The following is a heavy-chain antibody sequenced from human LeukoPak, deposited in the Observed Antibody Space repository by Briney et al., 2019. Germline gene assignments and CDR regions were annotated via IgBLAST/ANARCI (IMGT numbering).Heavy chain of an antibody. Sequence: GASVKVSCKVSGYTLTELSMHWVRQAPGKGLEWMGGFDPEDGETIYAQKFQGRVTMTEDTSTDTAYMELSSLRSEDTAVYYCATFNHYSSSFGYWGQGTLVTVSS. CDR1: GYTLTELS. CDR2: FDPEDGET. CDR3: ATFNHYSSSFGY. D-gene: IGHD6-6*01. J-gene: IGHJ4*02. V-gene: IGHV1-24*01.